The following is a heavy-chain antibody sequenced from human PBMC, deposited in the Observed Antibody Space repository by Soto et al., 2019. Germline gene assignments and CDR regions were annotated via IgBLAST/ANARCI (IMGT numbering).Heavy chain of an antibody. CDR2: ISVSGGST. CDR1: GFTFSSYA. V-gene: IGHV3-23*01. Sequence: EVQLLESGGGLVQPGGSLRLSCAASGFTFSSYAMSWVRQAPGKGLEWVSAISVSGGSTYYADSVKGRFTISRDNSKNTLYLQMNSLRAEDTAVYYCAKGRPLYYYGSEPFDYWGQGTLVTVSS. D-gene: IGHD3-10*01. CDR3: AKGRPLYYYGSEPFDY. J-gene: IGHJ4*02.